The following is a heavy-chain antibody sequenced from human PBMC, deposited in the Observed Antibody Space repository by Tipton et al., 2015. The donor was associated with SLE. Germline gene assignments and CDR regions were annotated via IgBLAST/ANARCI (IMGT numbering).Heavy chain of an antibody. CDR2: IYNSGRT. J-gene: IGHJ5*02. D-gene: IGHD3-22*01. CDR1: GGSIRSYY. V-gene: IGHV4-59*01. CDR3: ARDSSGGYNWFDP. Sequence: LRLSCTVSGGSIRSYYWSWIRQSPGKGLEWIGYIYNSGRTNYNPSLESRVTISVDTSKNQFSLKLSSVTAADTAVYYCARDSSGGYNWFDPWGQGTLVTVSS.